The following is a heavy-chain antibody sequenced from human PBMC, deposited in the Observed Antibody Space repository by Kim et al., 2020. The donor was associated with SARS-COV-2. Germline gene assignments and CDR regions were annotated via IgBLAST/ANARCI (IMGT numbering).Heavy chain of an antibody. D-gene: IGHD3-3*01. CDR3: ASFQNGFLEWLSTPYYYYGMDV. CDR2: INSDGSST. J-gene: IGHJ6*02. V-gene: IGHV3-74*01. CDR1: GFTFSSYW. Sequence: GGSLRLSCAASGFTFSSYWMHWVRQAPGKGLVWVSRINSDGSSTSYADSVKGRFTISRDNAKNTLYLQMNSLRAEDTAVYYCASFQNGFLEWLSTPYYYYGMDVWGQGTTVTVSS.